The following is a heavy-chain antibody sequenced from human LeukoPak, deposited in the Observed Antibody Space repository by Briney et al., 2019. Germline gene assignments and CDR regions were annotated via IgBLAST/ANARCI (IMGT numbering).Heavy chain of an antibody. CDR3: ARHAKAYGSSCDY. D-gene: IGHD6-13*01. Sequence: GESLKISFKGSGXIFTTYWISWVRQMPGKGLERMGRIDPSDSYTNYSPSFQGHVTISADKSFSTAYLQWTSLKASDTAMYYCARHAKAYGSSCDYWGQGTLVTVSS. J-gene: IGHJ4*02. CDR1: GXIFTTYW. V-gene: IGHV5-10-1*01. CDR2: IDPSDSYT.